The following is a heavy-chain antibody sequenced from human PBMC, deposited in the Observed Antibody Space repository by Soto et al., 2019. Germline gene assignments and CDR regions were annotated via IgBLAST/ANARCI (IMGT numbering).Heavy chain of an antibody. J-gene: IGHJ5*02. CDR3: ARCHPRVEAGMVYILRTNWFDP. D-gene: IGHD2-8*01. CDR2: INRRGST. V-gene: IGHV4-34*01. CDR1: SGSFSDYY. Sequence: SETLSLTCAVYSGSFSDYYWSWIRQPPGKGLEWIGEINRRGSTNYNPSLKSRVTISRDTSKNQFSLRLTSVTAADTAVYYCARCHPRVEAGMVYILRTNWFDPWGQGTLVTVSS.